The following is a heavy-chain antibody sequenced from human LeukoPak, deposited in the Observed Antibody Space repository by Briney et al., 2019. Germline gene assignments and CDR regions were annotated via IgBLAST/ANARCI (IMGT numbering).Heavy chain of an antibody. D-gene: IGHD3-16*01. CDR1: GYTLTELS. CDR2: FDPEDGET. CDR3: ARDKRGGGFDP. V-gene: IGHV1-24*01. Sequence: ASVKVSCKVPGYTLTELSMHWVRQAPGKGLEWMGGFDPEDGETIYAQKLQGRVTMTTDTSTSTAYMELRSLRSDDTAVYYCARDKRGGGFDPWGQGTLVTVSS. J-gene: IGHJ5*02.